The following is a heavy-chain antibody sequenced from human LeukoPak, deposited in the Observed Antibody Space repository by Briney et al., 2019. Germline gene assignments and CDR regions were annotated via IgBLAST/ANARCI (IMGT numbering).Heavy chain of an antibody. J-gene: IGHJ4*02. Sequence: PSETLSLTCTVSGGSISSYYWSWIRQPPGKGLEWIGYIYYSGSTNYNPSLKSPVPISVDTSKNQFSLKLSSVTAADPAVYYCAGQLAYCCGDCYPVDLGYWVQGTLVTVSS. V-gene: IGHV4-59*08. CDR1: GGSISSYY. CDR2: IYYSGST. CDR3: AGQLAYCCGDCYPVDLGY. D-gene: IGHD2-21*02.